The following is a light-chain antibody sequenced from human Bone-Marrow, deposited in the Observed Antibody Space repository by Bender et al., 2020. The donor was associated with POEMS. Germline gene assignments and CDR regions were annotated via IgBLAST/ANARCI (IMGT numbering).Light chain of an antibody. J-gene: IGLJ1*01. V-gene: IGLV2-14*01. CDR3: CSYAGNYIYV. CDR1: SSDIGGYDH. CDR2: DVT. Sequence: QSALTQPASVSGSPGQSITISCTGTSSDIGGYDHVSWYQQSPGEAPKLIIYDVTHRPSGVSYRFSGSKSGNTASLTISGLQAEDEADYYCCSYAGNYIYVFGTGTKVTVL.